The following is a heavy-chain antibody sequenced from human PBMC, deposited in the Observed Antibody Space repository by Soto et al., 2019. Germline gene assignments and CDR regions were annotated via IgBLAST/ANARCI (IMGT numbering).Heavy chain of an antibody. D-gene: IGHD5-12*01. V-gene: IGHV1-69*02. CDR1: GGTFSSYT. CDR2: IIPILGIA. Sequence: QVQLVQSGAEVKKPGSSVKVSCKASGGTFSSYTISWVRQAPGQGLEWMGRIIPILGIANYAQKFQGRVTIAADXRTXTXSMELSSLRPEDTAVYYCASVNQVATRGNYYYGMDVWGQGTTVTVSS. J-gene: IGHJ6*02. CDR3: ASVNQVATRGNYYYGMDV.